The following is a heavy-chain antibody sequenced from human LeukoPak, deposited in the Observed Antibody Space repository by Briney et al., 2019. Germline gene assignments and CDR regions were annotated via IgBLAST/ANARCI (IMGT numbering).Heavy chain of an antibody. CDR3: ARVGAYSSGWGYYYYYMDA. Sequence: PSETLSLTCTVSGGSISSYYWSWIRQPPGKGLDWIGYIYYSGSTNYNPSLKRRVTISVDTSKNQFSLKLSSVTAADTAVYYCARVGAYSSGWGYYYYYMDAWGKGTTVTVSS. CDR2: IYYSGST. V-gene: IGHV4-59*01. CDR1: GGSISSYY. D-gene: IGHD6-19*01. J-gene: IGHJ6*03.